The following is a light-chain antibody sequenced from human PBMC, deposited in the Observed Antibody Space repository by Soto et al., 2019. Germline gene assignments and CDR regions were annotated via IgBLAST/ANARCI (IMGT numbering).Light chain of an antibody. CDR2: GAS. V-gene: IGKV3-20*01. CDR1: QSVSSSY. J-gene: IGKJ2*01. Sequence: EIVLTQSPGTLSLSPGERATLSCRASQSVSSSYLAWYQQKPGQAPRLLIYGASNRATGIPDRFSASGSGTDFTLTISRLEPEDFAVYYCQQYGSSPPYTFGQGNKLEIK. CDR3: QQYGSSPPYT.